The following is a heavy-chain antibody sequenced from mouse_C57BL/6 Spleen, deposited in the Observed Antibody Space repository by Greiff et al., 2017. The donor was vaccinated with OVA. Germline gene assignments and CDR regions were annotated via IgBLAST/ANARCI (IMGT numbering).Heavy chain of an antibody. CDR1: GFNIKDYY. D-gene: IGHD2-4*01. Sequence: EVQLQQSGAELVRPGASVKLSCTASGFNIKDYYMHWVKQRPEQGLEWIGRIDPEDGDTEYAPKFQGKATMTADTSSNTAYLQLSSLTSEDTAVYYGIKIYYDYDGHYFDYWGKGTTLTVSS. CDR2: IDPEDGDT. V-gene: IGHV14-1*01. J-gene: IGHJ2*01. CDR3: IKIYYDYDGHYFDY.